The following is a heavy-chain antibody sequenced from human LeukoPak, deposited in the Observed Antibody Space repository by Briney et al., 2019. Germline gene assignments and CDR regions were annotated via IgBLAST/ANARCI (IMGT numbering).Heavy chain of an antibody. CDR3: ARESSGGSCYY. Sequence: GASVEVSCKASVYTFTSYGISWVRQAPGQGLEWMGWISAYNGNTNYAQKLQGRVTMTTDTSTSTAYMELRSLRSDDAAVYYCARESSGGSCYYWGQGTLVTVSS. V-gene: IGHV1-18*01. D-gene: IGHD2-15*01. CDR2: ISAYNGNT. CDR1: VYTFTSYG. J-gene: IGHJ4*02.